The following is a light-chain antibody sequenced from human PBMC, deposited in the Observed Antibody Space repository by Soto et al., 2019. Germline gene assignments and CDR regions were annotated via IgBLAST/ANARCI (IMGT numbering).Light chain of an antibody. Sequence: EVVMTQSPATLSVSPGERVTLSCRASQSVRSNLAWYQQKPGQSPRLLIYGASNRATGIPDRFSGSGSGTDFTLTISRLEPEDFAVYYCQHFGGTTFTFGQGTRLEIK. J-gene: IGKJ5*01. CDR3: QHFGGTTFT. CDR2: GAS. V-gene: IGKV3-20*01. CDR1: QSVRSN.